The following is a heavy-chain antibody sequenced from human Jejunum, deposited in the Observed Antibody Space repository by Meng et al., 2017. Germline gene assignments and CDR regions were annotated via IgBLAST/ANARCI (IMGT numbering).Heavy chain of an antibody. D-gene: IGHD7-27*01. J-gene: IGHJ3*02. Sequence: GGSLRLSCAASGFTFSTYWMNWLRQAPGKGLEWVANINHDGSGKYYVDSVKGRFTISRDNAKNSLYLQMNSLRADDTAMYYWARDSLNWASELGTFDIWGQGTMVTVSS. CDR1: GFTFSTYW. CDR3: ARDSLNWASELGTFDI. V-gene: IGHV3-7*01. CDR2: INHDGSGK.